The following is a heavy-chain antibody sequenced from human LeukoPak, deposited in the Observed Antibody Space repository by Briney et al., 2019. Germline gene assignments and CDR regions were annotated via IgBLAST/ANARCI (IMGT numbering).Heavy chain of an antibody. CDR2: ISSIGGNT. CDR1: GFTFSSYA. V-gene: IGHV3-23*01. D-gene: IGHD3-22*01. J-gene: IGHJ5*02. CDR3: AKKEGVGLTMTT. Sequence: GGSLRLSCAASGFTFSSYAMSWVRQAPGKGLEWVSAISSIGGNTYYADSVKGRFTISRDNSKNTLYLQMISLRAEDTAVYYCAKKEGVGLTMTTWGQGTLVTVSS.